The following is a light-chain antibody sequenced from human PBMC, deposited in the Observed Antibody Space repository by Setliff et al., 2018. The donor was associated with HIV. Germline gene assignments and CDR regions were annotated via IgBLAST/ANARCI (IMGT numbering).Light chain of an antibody. CDR1: TSDVGQYNL. J-gene: IGLJ3*02. CDR2: EVT. CDR3: CSYAGDNIYVL. Sequence: QSALTQSASMSEIPGQSVTISCNGTTSDVGQYNLVSWYQQQPGKAPKLIIYEVTKRPSGISDRFSGSKSGNTASLTISGLQAEDEADYYCCSYAGDNIYVLFGGGTKVTVL. V-gene: IGLV2-23*02.